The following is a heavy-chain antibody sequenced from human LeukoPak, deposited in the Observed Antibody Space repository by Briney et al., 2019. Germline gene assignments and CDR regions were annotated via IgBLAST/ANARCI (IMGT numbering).Heavy chain of an antibody. CDR3: AIYDSSGYYNY. J-gene: IGHJ4*02. CDR1: GFTVSSND. Sequence: GGSLRLSCAASGFTVSSNDMSWVRQAPGKGLEWVSVIYSDGRTFYADSVKGRFTISRDNSKNTLYLQMNSLRAEDTAVYYCAIYDSSGYYNYWGQGTLVTVSS. D-gene: IGHD3-22*01. CDR2: IYSDGRT. V-gene: IGHV3-53*01.